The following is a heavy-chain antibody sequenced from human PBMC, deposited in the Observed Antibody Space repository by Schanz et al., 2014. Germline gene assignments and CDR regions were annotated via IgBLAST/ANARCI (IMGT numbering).Heavy chain of an antibody. CDR2: IYYSGST. CDR3: YGMDV. V-gene: IGHV4-59*04. J-gene: IGHJ6*02. Sequence: QVQLQESGPGLVKPSETLSLNCRISGSINSYYWSWIRQPPGKGLEWIGSIYYSGSTYYNPSLKSRVTISIDTSKNQFSLRLTSVTAADTAVYYCYGMDVWGQGTTVTVSS. CDR1: GSINSYY.